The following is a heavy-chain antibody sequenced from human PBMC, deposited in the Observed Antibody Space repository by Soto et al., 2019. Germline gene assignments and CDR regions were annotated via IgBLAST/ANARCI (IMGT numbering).Heavy chain of an antibody. CDR2: IYYSGST. J-gene: IGHJ4*02. V-gene: IGHV4-59*01. Sequence: SETLSLTCTFSGGSISSYYWSWIRQPPGKGLEWIGYIYYSGSTNYNPSLKSRVTISVDTSKNQFSLKLSSVTAADTAVYYCARLSSVGATTVDYWGQGTLVTVSS. CDR1: GGSISSYY. D-gene: IGHD1-26*01. CDR3: ARLSSVGATTVDY.